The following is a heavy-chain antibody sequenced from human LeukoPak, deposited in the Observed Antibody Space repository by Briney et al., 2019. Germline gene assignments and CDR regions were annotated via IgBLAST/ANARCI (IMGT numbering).Heavy chain of an antibody. J-gene: IGHJ4*02. CDR1: GFTFDDYA. CDR2: ISWNSGSI. Sequence: GGSLRLSCAASGFTFDDYAMHWVRHAPGKGLEWVSGISWNSGSIGYADSVKGRFTISRDNAKNSLYLQMNSLRAEDTALYYCAKEFYSYGSKSIDYWGQGTLVTVSS. V-gene: IGHV3-9*01. D-gene: IGHD5-18*01. CDR3: AKEFYSYGSKSIDY.